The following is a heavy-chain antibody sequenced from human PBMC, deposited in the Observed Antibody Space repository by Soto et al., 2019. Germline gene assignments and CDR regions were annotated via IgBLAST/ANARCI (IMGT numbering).Heavy chain of an antibody. CDR2: INHSGST. J-gene: IGHJ6*02. D-gene: IGHD6-13*01. CDR1: GGSFSGYY. V-gene: IGHV4-34*01. Sequence: SETLSLTCAVYGGSFSGYYWSWIRQPPGKGLEWIGEINHSGSTNYNPSLKSRVTISVDTSKNQFSLKLSSVTAADTAVYYCAREGSSSWYVGYYYYGMDVWGQGTTVTVSS. CDR3: AREGSSSWYVGYYYYGMDV.